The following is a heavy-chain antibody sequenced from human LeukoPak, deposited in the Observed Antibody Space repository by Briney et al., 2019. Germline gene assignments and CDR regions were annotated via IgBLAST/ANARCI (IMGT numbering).Heavy chain of an antibody. D-gene: IGHD6-19*01. J-gene: IGHJ4*02. V-gene: IGHV3-11*01. Sequence: GGSLRLSCAAAGFTFSDYYMSWIRQAPGKGLEWVSYTSSSGSTIYYADSVKGQFTISRDNAKNSLYLQMNSLRAEDTAVYYCASGGAVAGTNPFDYWGQGTLVTVSS. CDR3: ASGGAVAGTNPFDY. CDR1: GFTFSDYY. CDR2: TSSSGSTI.